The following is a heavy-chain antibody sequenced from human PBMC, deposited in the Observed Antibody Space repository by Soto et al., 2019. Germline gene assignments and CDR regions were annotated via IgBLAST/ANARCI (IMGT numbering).Heavy chain of an antibody. J-gene: IGHJ3*02. CDR1: GGSISSGDYY. Sequence: PSETLSLTCTVSGGSISSGDYYWSWIRQPPGKGLEWIGYIYYSGIIYYNPSLKSRVTMSRDTSKNQFFLNLDSVTAADTAVYYCAREVGEVDYSSSSDAFDIWGQGTMVTVSS. CDR2: IYYSGII. V-gene: IGHV4-30-4*01. CDR3: AREVGEVDYSSSSDAFDI. D-gene: IGHD6-6*01.